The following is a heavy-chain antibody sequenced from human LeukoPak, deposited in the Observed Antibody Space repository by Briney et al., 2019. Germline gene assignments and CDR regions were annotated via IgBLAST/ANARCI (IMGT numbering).Heavy chain of an antibody. Sequence: GGSLRLSCAASGFSFDTYAMTWVRQAPGKGLEWVSAISGDGGSTYYAVSVKGRFTISRDNSKNTLYLQMNGLRAEDTAVYYCTLGSLYSSSWYGDYWGQGTLVTFSS. D-gene: IGHD6-13*01. J-gene: IGHJ4*02. CDR1: GFSFDTYA. V-gene: IGHV3-23*01. CDR3: TLGSLYSSSWYGDY. CDR2: ISGDGGST.